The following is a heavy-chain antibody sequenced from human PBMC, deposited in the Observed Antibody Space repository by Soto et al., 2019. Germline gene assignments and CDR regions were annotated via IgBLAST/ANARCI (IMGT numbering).Heavy chain of an antibody. D-gene: IGHD3-16*01. J-gene: IGHJ6*01. CDR1: GYIFVNYG. CDR2: ISPYSGNT. V-gene: IGHV1-18*01. Sequence: QVQLVQSGDEVRKPGSSVKVSCKASGYIFVNYGIAWVRQAPGQGLEWMGWISPYSGNTHDASKVQGRLTMTTDTSTSTAYMELGSLTSDDTAVYYGAMVDNYVTPTAQDVW. CDR3: AMVDNYVTPTAQDV.